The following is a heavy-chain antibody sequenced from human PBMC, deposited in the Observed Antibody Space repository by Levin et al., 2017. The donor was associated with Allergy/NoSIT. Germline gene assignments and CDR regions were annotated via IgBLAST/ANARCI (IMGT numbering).Heavy chain of an antibody. CDR3: GRDRHLDV. V-gene: IGHV1-2*02. CDR2: INDNSGGT. D-gene: IGHD3-3*02. Sequence: GESLKISCKASGYTFTDYYMHWVRQAPGQGLEWMGWINDNSGGTNYAQKFQGRVTMTRDTSISTAYMELSRLTSDDTAVYYCGRDRHLDVWGQGTTVTVSS. J-gene: IGHJ6*02. CDR1: GYTFTDYY.